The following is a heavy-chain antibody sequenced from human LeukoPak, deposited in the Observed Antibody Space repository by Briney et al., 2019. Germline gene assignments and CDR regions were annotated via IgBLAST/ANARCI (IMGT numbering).Heavy chain of an antibody. CDR2: AYYSAIT. CDR1: GVSITTYY. Sequence: SETLSLTCTVSGVSITTYYWTWIRQPPGKGLEWIGYAYYSAITNYNPSLRNRVTISLDTSKNQFSLKLTSATAADTALYYCARSDGIRGKYLLDYWGQGSLVTVSS. D-gene: IGHD2-2*01. J-gene: IGHJ4*02. CDR3: ARSDGIRGKYLLDY. V-gene: IGHV4-59*08.